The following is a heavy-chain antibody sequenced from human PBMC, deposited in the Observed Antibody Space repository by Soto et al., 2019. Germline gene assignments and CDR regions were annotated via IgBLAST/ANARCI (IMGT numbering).Heavy chain of an antibody. D-gene: IGHD2-8*01. V-gene: IGHV4-59*01. Sequence: SETPSLTCTVSGGSISSYYWSWIRQPPGKGLEWIGYIYYSGSTNYNPSLKSRVTISVDTSKNQFSLKLSSVTAADTAVYYCARGPTGYCTNGVCGMDVWGQGTTVTVYS. CDR2: IYYSGST. CDR3: ARGPTGYCTNGVCGMDV. J-gene: IGHJ6*02. CDR1: GGSISSYY.